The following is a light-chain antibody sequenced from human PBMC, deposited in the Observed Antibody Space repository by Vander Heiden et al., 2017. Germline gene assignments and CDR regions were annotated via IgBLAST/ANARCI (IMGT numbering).Light chain of an antibody. CDR3: QQSSGNPLT. CDR2: AAS. Sequence: RVTITCRASQSISRYLNWYQQKPGKAPKVLIYAASNLQSGVPSRFSGSGSGTDFSLTISSLQPEDFATYYCQQSSGNPLTFGAGTKVELK. CDR1: QSISRY. V-gene: IGKV1-39*01. J-gene: IGKJ4*01.